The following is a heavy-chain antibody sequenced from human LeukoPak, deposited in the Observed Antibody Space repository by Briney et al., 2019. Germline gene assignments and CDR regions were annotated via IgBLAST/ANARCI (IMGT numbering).Heavy chain of an antibody. CDR2: IKQDGSEK. J-gene: IGHJ3*02. CDR1: GFTFSSYW. Sequence: GGSLRLSCAASGFTFSSYWMSWVRQAPGKGLEWVANIKQDGSEKYYVDSVKGRFTISRDNAKNSLYLQMNSLRAEDTAVYYCARHRGSTNPHTFDIWGQGTMVTVSS. D-gene: IGHD1-14*01. V-gene: IGHV3-7*01. CDR3: ARHRGSTNPHTFDI.